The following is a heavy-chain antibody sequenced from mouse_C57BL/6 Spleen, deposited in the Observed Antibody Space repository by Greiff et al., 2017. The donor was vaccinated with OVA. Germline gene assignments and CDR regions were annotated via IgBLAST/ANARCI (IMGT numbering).Heavy chain of an antibody. CDR3: ARKGYYGYYFDY. J-gene: IGHJ2*01. D-gene: IGHD2-2*01. CDR2: IYPGSGST. CDR1: GYTFTSYW. V-gene: IGHV1-55*01. Sequence: QVHVKQPGAELVKPGASVKMSCKASGYTFTSYWITWVKQRPGQGLEWIGDIYPGSGSTNYNEKFKSKATLTVDTSSSTAYMQLSSLTSEDSAVYYCARKGYYGYYFDYWGQGTTLSVSS.